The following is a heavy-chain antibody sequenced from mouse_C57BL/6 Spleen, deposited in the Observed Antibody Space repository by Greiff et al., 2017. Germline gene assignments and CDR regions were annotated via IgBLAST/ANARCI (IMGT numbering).Heavy chain of an antibody. CDR3: ARQGDSSSFDWYFDV. CDR2: ISNGGGST. J-gene: IGHJ1*03. D-gene: IGHD1-1*01. Sequence: EVQLVESGGGLVQPGGSLKLSCAASGFTFSDYYMYWVRQTPEQRLEWVAYISNGGGSTYYPETVKGRFTIAIDNAKNTLYLQMSSLKSEDTSMYFCARQGDSSSFDWYFDVWGTGTSVTVSS. V-gene: IGHV5-12*01. CDR1: GFTFSDYY.